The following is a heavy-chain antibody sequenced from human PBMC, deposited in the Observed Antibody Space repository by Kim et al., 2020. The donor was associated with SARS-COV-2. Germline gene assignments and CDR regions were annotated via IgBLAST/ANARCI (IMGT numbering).Heavy chain of an antibody. CDR1: GYTFTSYD. CDR2: MNPNSGNT. CDR3: ARGHRTMIVVVIYGPYYYYGMDV. V-gene: IGHV1-8*01. J-gene: IGHJ6*02. D-gene: IGHD3-22*01. Sequence: ASVKVSCKASGYTFTSYDINWVRQATGQGLEWMGWMNPNSGNTGYAQKFQGRVTMTRNTSISTAYMELSSLRSEDTAVYYCARGHRTMIVVVIYGPYYYYGMDVWGQGTTVTVSS.